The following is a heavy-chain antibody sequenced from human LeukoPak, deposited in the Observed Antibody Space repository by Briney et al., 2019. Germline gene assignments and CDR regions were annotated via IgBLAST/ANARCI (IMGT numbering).Heavy chain of an antibody. Sequence: ASVKVSCQVSGYTLTELSMHWVRQAPGKGLEWMGGFDPEDGETIYAQKFRGRVTMTEDTSTDTAYMELSSLRSEDTAVYYCATPKTSYYDSSNYWDFDYWGQGSLVTV. D-gene: IGHD3-22*01. J-gene: IGHJ4*02. V-gene: IGHV1-24*01. CDR2: FDPEDGET. CDR3: ATPKTSYYDSSNYWDFDY. CDR1: GYTLTELS.